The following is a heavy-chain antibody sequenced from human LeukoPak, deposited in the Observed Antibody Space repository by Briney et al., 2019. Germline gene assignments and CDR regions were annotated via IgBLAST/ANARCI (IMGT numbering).Heavy chain of an antibody. D-gene: IGHD6-13*01. V-gene: IGHV4-39*07. CDR2: IYYSGST. CDR3: ARLGQQLVVY. CDR1: GDSITSSSYY. Sequence: SETLSLTCTVSGDSITSSSYYWGWIRQPPGKGLEWIGSIYYSGSTSYNPSLKSRISISINTSKKQFSLKLSSVTAADTAVYYCARLGQQLVVYWGQGTLVTVSS. J-gene: IGHJ4*02.